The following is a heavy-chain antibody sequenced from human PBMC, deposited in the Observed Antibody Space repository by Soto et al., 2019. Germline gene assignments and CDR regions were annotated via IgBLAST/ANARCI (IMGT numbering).Heavy chain of an antibody. CDR3: ARARSRGDFSYYYYYYMDV. CDR1: GHTFTSYD. CDR2: MNPNSGNT. D-gene: IGHD2-21*02. J-gene: IGHJ6*03. Sequence: ASVKVSCKASGHTFTSYDINWVRQATGQGLEWMGWMNPNSGNTGYAQKFQGRVTMTRNTSISTAYMELSSLRSEDTAVYYCARARSRGDFSYYYYYYMDVWGKGTTVTVSS. V-gene: IGHV1-8*01.